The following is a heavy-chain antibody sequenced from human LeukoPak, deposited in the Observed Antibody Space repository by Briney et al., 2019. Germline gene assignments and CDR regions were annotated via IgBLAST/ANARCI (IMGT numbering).Heavy chain of an antibody. CDR1: GGSVSSYY. CDR2: IYYSGST. CDR3: ARHGSGSYKDWFDP. J-gene: IGHJ5*02. D-gene: IGHD3-10*01. Sequence: SETLSLTCTVSGGSVSSYYWSWIRQPPGKGLEWIGYIYYSGSTNYNPSLKSRVTISVDTSKNQFSLKLSSVTAADTAVYYCARHGSGSYKDWFDPWGQGTLVTVPS. V-gene: IGHV4-59*08.